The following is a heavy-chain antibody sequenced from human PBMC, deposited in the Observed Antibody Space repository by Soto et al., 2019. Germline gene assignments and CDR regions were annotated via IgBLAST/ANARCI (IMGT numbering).Heavy chain of an antibody. Sequence: GRCLRLSCVAAPFTQSDYWMPWVRQAPGKRLEWDANIKEEGTEKYYVDSMKGRFTLSRDNAKNTRSLQMNCPRGKETGMHYYARVRSRGVGAVYTHYYGMDVWGLGTTVTVSS. CDR2: IKEEGTEK. J-gene: IGHJ6*02. D-gene: IGHD3-3*01. V-gene: IGHV3-7*03. CDR3: ARVRSRGVGAVYTHYYGMDV. CDR1: PFTQSDYW.